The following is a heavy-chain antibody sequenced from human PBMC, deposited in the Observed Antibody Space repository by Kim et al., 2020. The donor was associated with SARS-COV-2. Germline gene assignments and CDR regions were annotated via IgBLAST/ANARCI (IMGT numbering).Heavy chain of an antibody. Sequence: GGSLRLSCAASGFNFNDYWMGWVRQLPGKGLEWVANINKDGSGKYYMDSVKGRITISRDNAKNSLFLQMNNLRAEDTAVYYCVRSIDYWGQGTLVTVSS. CDR2: INKDGSGK. V-gene: IGHV3-7*01. CDR1: GFNFNDYW. CDR3: VRSIDY. J-gene: IGHJ4*02.